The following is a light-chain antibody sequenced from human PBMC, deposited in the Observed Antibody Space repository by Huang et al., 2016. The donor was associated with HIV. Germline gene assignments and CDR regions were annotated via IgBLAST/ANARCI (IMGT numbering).Light chain of an antibody. CDR3: QQYHGIPWT. CDR1: QGFGNS. CDR2: ATS. Sequence: DIQMTQSPSSLSASVGDRVTITCRASQGFGNSLAWYQQKQEKAPRLLLYATSRLESGGPSRFSGSGSGTHYTLTISTLQPEDIASYYCQQYHGIPWTFGQGTKVEIK. V-gene: IGKV1-NL1*01. J-gene: IGKJ1*01.